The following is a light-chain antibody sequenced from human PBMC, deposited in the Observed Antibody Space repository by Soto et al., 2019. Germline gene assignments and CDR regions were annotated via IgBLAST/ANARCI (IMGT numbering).Light chain of an antibody. CDR3: QQRSNWPRT. J-gene: IGKJ1*01. CDR2: DVS. CDR1: QNISSY. V-gene: IGKV3-11*01. Sequence: EIVLTQSQVTLSLSPGERATLSCRASQNISSYLIWYQQKPGQAPRLLMYDVSNRATGIPARFSGSGSGTDFTLTISSLEPEDLAVYYCQQRSNWPRTFGQGTKVDIK.